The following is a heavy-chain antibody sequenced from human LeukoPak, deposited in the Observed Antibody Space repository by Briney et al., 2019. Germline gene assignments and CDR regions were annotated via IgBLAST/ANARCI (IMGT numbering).Heavy chain of an antibody. CDR3: ATLDTATLNAFDI. CDR1: GYSFTSYW. CDR2: IDPSDFYT. Sequence: GEPLKISCKGPGYSFTSYWISWVGQMPGKGLEWMGRIDPSDFYTNYSPSFQGHVTISADKSISTAYLQWSSLKASDTAMYYCATLDTATLNAFDIWGQGTMVTVSS. D-gene: IGHD5-18*01. J-gene: IGHJ3*02. V-gene: IGHV5-10-1*01.